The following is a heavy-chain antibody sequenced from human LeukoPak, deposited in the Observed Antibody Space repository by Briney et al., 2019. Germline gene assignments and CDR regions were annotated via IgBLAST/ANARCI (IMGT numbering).Heavy chain of an antibody. Sequence: ASVKVSCKASGYTFTGYYMHWVRQAPGQGLAWVGWINPNSGGTNYAQKFQGWVTMTRDTSISTAYMELSKLRSDDTAVYYCARGTRYCSSTSCYYNWFDPWGQGTLVTVSS. J-gene: IGHJ5*02. D-gene: IGHD2-2*01. V-gene: IGHV1-2*04. CDR2: INPNSGGT. CDR3: ARGTRYCSSTSCYYNWFDP. CDR1: GYTFTGYY.